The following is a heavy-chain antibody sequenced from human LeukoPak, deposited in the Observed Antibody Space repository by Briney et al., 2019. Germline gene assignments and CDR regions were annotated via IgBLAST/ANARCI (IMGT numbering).Heavy chain of an antibody. V-gene: IGHV4-38-2*02. Sequence: SETLSLTCTVSGYSISNGYYWGWIRRPPGEGLEWIGLMYHSGNSYYNPSLKNRIAISVDTSKNQFSLQLRSVTAADTAVYYCARVRNGWSNDAFDIWGQGSMVTVSS. CDR3: ARVRNGWSNDAFDI. D-gene: IGHD6-19*01. CDR1: GYSISNGYY. CDR2: MYHSGNS. J-gene: IGHJ3*02.